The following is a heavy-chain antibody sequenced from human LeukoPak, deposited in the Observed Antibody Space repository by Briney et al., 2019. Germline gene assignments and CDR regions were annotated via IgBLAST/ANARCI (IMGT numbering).Heavy chain of an antibody. V-gene: IGHV1-18*01. D-gene: IGHD2-15*01. CDR3: ARGYCSGGDCYENDY. J-gene: IGHJ4*02. Sequence: ASVKVSCKASGYTFTSYGISWVRQAPGQGLEWMGWISAYNGNTNYAQKLQGRVTMTTDTSTSTAYMELRSLRSDDTAVYYCARGYCSGGDCYENDYWGQGTLVTVSS. CDR2: ISAYNGNT. CDR1: GYTFTSYG.